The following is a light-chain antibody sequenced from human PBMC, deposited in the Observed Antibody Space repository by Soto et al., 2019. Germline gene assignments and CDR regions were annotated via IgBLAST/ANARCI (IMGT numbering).Light chain of an antibody. Sequence: DIQMTQSPPSLSASVGDRVTITCRASQGIGNSLAWYQQKPGTVPKLLIYSASTLQSGVPSRFSGSGSGPDFTLTISSLQPEDVAAYYCQKYNTVPATFGQGTRLEIK. CDR1: QGIGNS. CDR2: SAS. V-gene: IGKV1-27*01. CDR3: QKYNTVPAT. J-gene: IGKJ5*01.